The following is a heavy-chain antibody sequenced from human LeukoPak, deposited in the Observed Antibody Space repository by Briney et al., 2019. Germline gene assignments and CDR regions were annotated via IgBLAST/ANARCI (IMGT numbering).Heavy chain of an antibody. CDR1: GYTFSTYG. CDR3: ARDLYYYGSGSYYDVFDV. CDR2: ISAYKGNT. J-gene: IGHJ3*01. V-gene: IGHV1-18*01. Sequence: EASVKVSCKASGYTFSTYGISWVRQAPGQGLEWMGWISAYKGNTYYAQKLQGRVTMTTDTSTSTAYMELRSLRSDDTATYYCARDLYYYGSGSYYDVFDVWGQGTMVTVSS. D-gene: IGHD3-10*01.